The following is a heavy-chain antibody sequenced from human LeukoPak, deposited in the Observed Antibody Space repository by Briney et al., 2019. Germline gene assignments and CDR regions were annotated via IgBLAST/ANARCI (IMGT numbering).Heavy chain of an antibody. Sequence: LSLTCTVSGGSISSYYWSWIRQAPGKGLEWILHISTSGSIIHYADSVKGRFTISRDNAKNSLYLQMNSLRAEDTALYFCARDATTEPGTVYMDVWGKGTTVTISS. J-gene: IGHJ6*03. CDR3: ARDATTEPGTVYMDV. CDR1: GGSISSYY. V-gene: IGHV3-11*04. D-gene: IGHD6-13*01. CDR2: ISTSGSII.